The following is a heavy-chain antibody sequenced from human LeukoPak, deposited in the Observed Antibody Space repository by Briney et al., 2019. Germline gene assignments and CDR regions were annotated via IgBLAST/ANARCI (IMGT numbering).Heavy chain of an antibody. J-gene: IGHJ3*01. Sequence: SGTLSLTCTVSGGSIISYYWSWLRQRPGKGLEWIGQINYSGKTKYNPSLKSRITISIDTAKTQISLKLRAVTAADTAVYYCAGGRMIRGVILSYGAFDLWGQGTVVTVSS. D-gene: IGHD3-10*01. V-gene: IGHV4-59*08. CDR2: INYSGKT. CDR3: AGGRMIRGVILSYGAFDL. CDR1: GGSIISYY.